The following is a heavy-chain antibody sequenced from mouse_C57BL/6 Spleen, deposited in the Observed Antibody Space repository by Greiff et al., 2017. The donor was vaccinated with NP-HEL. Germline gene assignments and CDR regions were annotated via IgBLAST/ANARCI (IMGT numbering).Heavy chain of an antibody. CDR2: IYPGDGDT. J-gene: IGHJ4*01. D-gene: IGHD2-3*01. Sequence: VQLQQSGPELVKPGASVKISCKASGYAFSSSWMNWVKQRPGKGLEWIGRIYPGDGDTNYNGKFKGKATLTADKSSSTAYMQLSSLTSEDSAVYFCARENDGYYLYAMDYWGQGTSVTVSS. CDR1: GYAFSSSW. CDR3: ARENDGYYLYAMDY. V-gene: IGHV1-82*01.